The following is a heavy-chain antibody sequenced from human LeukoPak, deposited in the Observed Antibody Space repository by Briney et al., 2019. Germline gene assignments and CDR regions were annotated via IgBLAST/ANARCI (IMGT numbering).Heavy chain of an antibody. CDR1: GFTFSSYA. CDR2: ISYDGSNK. CDR3: AKDFYRGAFDI. Sequence: PGGSLRLSCAASGFTFSSYAMHWVRQAPGKGLEWGAVISYDGSNKYYADSVKGRFTISRDNSKNTLYLQMNSLRAEDTALYYCAKDFYRGAFDIWGQGTMVTVSS. V-gene: IGHV3-30*04. D-gene: IGHD3-10*01. J-gene: IGHJ3*02.